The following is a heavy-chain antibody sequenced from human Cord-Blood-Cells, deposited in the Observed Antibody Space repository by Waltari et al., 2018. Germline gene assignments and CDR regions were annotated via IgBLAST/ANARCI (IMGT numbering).Heavy chain of an antibody. Sequence: EVQRVETGGGLIQPGGSLRPACAASGLTVSSNYMSWVRQAPGKGLESVSFIYSGGSPYYADSVKGRFTISRDNSKNTLYLQMNSLRAEDTAVYYCASTCEWLRFAFDIWGQGTMVTVSS. J-gene: IGHJ3*02. CDR1: GLTVSSNY. CDR2: IYSGGSP. D-gene: IGHD5-12*01. CDR3: ASTCEWLRFAFDI. V-gene: IGHV3-53*02.